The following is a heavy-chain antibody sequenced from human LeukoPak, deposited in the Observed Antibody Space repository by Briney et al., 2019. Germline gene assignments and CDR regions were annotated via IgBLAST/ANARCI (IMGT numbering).Heavy chain of an antibody. CDR3: ARVGIEIAVAGDYDY. V-gene: IGHV3-30-3*01. J-gene: IGHJ4*02. CDR2: ISYDGSNK. Sequence: GGSLRLSCAASGFTFSSYAMHWVRQAPGKGLEWVAVISYDGSNKYYADSVKGRFTISRDNSKNTLYLQMNSLRAEDTAVYYCARVGIEIAVAGDYDYWDQGTLVTVSS. CDR1: GFTFSSYA. D-gene: IGHD6-19*01.